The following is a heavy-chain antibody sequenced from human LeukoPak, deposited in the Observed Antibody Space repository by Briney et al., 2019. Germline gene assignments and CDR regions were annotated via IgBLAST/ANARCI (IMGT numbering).Heavy chain of an antibody. Sequence: TGGSLRLSCAASGFTVSSNYMGWVRQAPGKGLEWVSVIYSGGSTYYADSVKGRFTISRDNSKNTLYLQMNSLRAEDTAVYYCARDGPLKLASGRGADYWGRGTLVTVSS. D-gene: IGHD3-10*01. V-gene: IGHV3-66*01. J-gene: IGHJ4*02. CDR1: GFTVSSNY. CDR3: ARDGPLKLASGRGADY. CDR2: IYSGGST.